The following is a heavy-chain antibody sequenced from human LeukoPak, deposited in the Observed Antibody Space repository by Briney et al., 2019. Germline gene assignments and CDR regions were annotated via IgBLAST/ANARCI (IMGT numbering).Heavy chain of an antibody. V-gene: IGHV1-2*02. CDR2: INPYSGGT. J-gene: IGHJ4*02. CDR3: ARGWGDGYRPDY. CDR1: GYTFTGHY. Sequence: ASVKVSCRASGYTFTGHYLHWVRQAPGQGPEWMGWINPYSGGTKFAQKFQGRVTMTRDTSISAAYMELTGLTSDDTAVYYCARGWGDGYRPDYSGQGTLVTVSS. D-gene: IGHD5-24*01.